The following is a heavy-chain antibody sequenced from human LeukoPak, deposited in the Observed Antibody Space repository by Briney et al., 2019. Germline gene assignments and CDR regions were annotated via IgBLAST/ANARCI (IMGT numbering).Heavy chain of an antibody. V-gene: IGHV1-2*02. CDR2: INPNSGST. CDR3: ARDQFLPYSSGWYPYYYYYMDV. J-gene: IGHJ6*03. D-gene: IGHD6-19*01. CDR1: GYTFTGYY. Sequence: ASVKVSCKASGYTFTGYYMNWVRQAPGQGLEWMGWINPNSGSTNYAQRFQGRVTMTRDTSISTAYMELSRLTSDDTAVYYCARDQFLPYSSGWYPYYYYYMDVWGKGTTVTVSS.